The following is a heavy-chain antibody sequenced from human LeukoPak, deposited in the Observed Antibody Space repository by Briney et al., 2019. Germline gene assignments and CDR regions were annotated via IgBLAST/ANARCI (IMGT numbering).Heavy chain of an antibody. V-gene: IGHV4-4*07. Sequence: SETLSLTCTVSGGSISSYYWSWIRQPAGKGLEWIGRIYTSGSTNYNPSLKSRVTMSVDTSKNQFSLKLSSVTAADTAVNYCHGGNTVLEDYWGQGTLVTVSS. J-gene: IGHJ4*02. CDR3: HGGNTVLEDY. D-gene: IGHD4-23*01. CDR1: GGSISSYY. CDR2: IYTSGST.